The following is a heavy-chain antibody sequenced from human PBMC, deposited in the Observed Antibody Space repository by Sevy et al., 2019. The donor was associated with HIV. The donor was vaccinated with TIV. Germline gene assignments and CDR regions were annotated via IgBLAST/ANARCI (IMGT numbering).Heavy chain of an antibody. CDR2: ISSSSGYI. D-gene: IGHD2-2*01. CDR3: ARGGRYCISTSCLWSFDY. V-gene: IGHV3-21*01. Sequence: GGSLRLSCAASGFTFSSHSMNWVRQAPGKGLEWVSSISSSSGYIYYADSVKGRFTISRDNAKNSLYLQMNSLRAEDTAVYYCARGGRYCISTSCLWSFDYWGQGTLVTVSS. CDR1: GFTFSSHS. J-gene: IGHJ4*02.